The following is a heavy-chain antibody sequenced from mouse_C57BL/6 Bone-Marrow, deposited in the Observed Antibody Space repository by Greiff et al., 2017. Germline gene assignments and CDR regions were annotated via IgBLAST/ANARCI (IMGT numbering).Heavy chain of an antibody. CDR2: ISNLAYSI. D-gene: IGHD6-1*01. CDR3: ARPLWRGYFDV. CDR1: GFTFSDYG. Sequence: EVKVVESGGGLVQPGGSLKLSCAASGFTFSDYGMAWVRQAPRKGPEWVAFISNLAYSIYYADTVTGRFTISRENAKNTLYLEMSSLRSEDTAMYYCARPLWRGYFDVWGTGTTVTVSS. V-gene: IGHV5-15*01. J-gene: IGHJ1*03.